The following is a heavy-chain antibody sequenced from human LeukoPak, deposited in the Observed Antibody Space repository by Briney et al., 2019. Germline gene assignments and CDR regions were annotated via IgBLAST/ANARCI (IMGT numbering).Heavy chain of an antibody. J-gene: IGHJ3*02. CDR3: AKDPPTVMANAFHI. V-gene: IGHV3-11*01. D-gene: IGHD5-18*01. CDR1: GFIFSGYY. Sequence: GGSLRLSCATSGFIFSGYYMSWIRQAPGKGLEWVSYISGSGNDISYADSVKGRFTISRDNPKNTLYLQMNSLRADDTAVYSCAKDPPTVMANAFHIWGQGTMVTVS. CDR2: ISGSGNDI.